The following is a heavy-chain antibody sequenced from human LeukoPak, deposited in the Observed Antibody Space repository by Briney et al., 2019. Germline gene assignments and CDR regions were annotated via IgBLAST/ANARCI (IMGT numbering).Heavy chain of an antibody. CDR2: ISSNGGST. Sequence: GGSLRLSCAASEFTFSSYAMSWVRQAPGKGLKDVSAISSNGGSTYYADSVKGRFTISRDNSKNTLYLQMSSLRTEDTAMYFCVKLAAPGAIWYFDLWGRGTLVTVSS. D-gene: IGHD3-10*01. CDR1: EFTFSSYA. V-gene: IGHV3-64D*09. J-gene: IGHJ2*01. CDR3: VKLAAPGAIWYFDL.